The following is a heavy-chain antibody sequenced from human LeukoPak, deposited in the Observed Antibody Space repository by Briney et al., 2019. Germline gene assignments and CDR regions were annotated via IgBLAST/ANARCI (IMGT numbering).Heavy chain of an antibody. CDR2: ILHSGST. CDR3: ARGSTYADYVFDY. V-gene: IGHV4-31*03. D-gene: IGHD4-17*01. CDR1: GGSISSGAYY. Sequence: SQTLSLTCTVSGGSISSGAYYWSWVRQPPGKGLEWIGYILHSGSTYYNPSLKSRITISVDTSKNQFSLNLTSVTAADTAVYYCARGSTYADYVFDYWGQGTLVTVSS. J-gene: IGHJ4*02.